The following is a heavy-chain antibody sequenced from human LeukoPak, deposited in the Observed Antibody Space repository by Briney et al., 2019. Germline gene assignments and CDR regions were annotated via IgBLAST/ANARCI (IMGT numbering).Heavy chain of an antibody. CDR2: ISASGSTT. J-gene: IGHJ4*02. CDR1: GFTFTDYA. V-gene: IGHV3-23*01. D-gene: IGHD2-15*01. Sequence: GGALRLSFAASGFTFTDYAMGWVRQAPGQGLEWASTISASGSTTYYADSVRGRFTISRDNSKNTLSLQMNSLRAEDTAVYYCARGMNPIVVVVAATPDYWGQGTLVTVSS. CDR3: ARGMNPIVVVVAATPDY.